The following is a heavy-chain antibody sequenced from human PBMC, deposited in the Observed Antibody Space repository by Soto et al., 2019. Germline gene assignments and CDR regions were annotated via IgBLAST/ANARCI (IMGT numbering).Heavy chain of an antibody. J-gene: IGHJ4*02. CDR1: AGSISSSSYY. CDR2: IYYGGST. V-gene: IGHV4-39*01. D-gene: IGHD1-1*01. Sequence: SQTLSLTCTLAAGSISSSSYYWGWVRQPPGKGLEWIGAIYYGGSTYHNPSLRSRITISVDTSKSQFSLDLTSVTAADTAVYYCARHRRETGTYAQPLDYWGQGTLVTVSS. CDR3: ARHRRETGTYAQPLDY.